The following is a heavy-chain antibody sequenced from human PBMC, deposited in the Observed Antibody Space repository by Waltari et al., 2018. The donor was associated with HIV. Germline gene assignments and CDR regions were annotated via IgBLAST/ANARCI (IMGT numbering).Heavy chain of an antibody. D-gene: IGHD3-16*01. CDR2: INYSGNT. CDR3: ARHSIYDGTRGSFVGAAHVFHI. CDR1: GDSITRGSYY. V-gene: IGHV4-39*01. Sequence: QLQLQESGPGLVTPSETLSLTCTVSGDSITRGSYYWEWSGSINYSGNTYNKPSLKSRVSLSEDTSQNPFSLTLTSATAADTACYYFARHSIYDGTRGSFVGAAHVFHIWGQGTRVTVSS. J-gene: IGHJ3*02.